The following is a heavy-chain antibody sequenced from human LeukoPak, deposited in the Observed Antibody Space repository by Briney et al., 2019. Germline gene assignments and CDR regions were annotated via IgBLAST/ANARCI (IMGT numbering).Heavy chain of an antibody. Sequence: PSGTLSLTCAVSGGSISSSNWWSWVRQPPGKGLEWIGEIYHSGGTNYNPSLKSRVTISVDKSKNQFSLKLSSVTAADTAVYYCASKLYGDARTSDYWGQGTLVTVSS. V-gene: IGHV4-4*02. CDR1: GGSISSSNW. CDR2: IYHSGGT. D-gene: IGHD4-17*01. J-gene: IGHJ4*02. CDR3: ASKLYGDARTSDY.